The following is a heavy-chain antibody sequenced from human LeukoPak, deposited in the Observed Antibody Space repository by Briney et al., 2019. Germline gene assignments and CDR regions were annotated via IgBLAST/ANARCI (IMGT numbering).Heavy chain of an antibody. J-gene: IGHJ4*02. CDR3: ARVVCSGGSCYTYLLDY. CDR2: IDPSDSYT. V-gene: IGHV5-10-1*01. Sequence: GESLKISCKGSGYGFTSYWISWVRQMPGKGLEWMGRIDPSDSYTNYSPSFQGHVTISADKSISTAYLQWSSLKASDTAMYYCARVVCSGGSCYTYLLDYWGQGTLVTVSS. D-gene: IGHD2-15*01. CDR1: GYGFTSYW.